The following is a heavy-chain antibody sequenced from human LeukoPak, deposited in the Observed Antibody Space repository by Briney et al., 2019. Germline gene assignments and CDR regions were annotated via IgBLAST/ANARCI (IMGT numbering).Heavy chain of an antibody. CDR3: ARAGLLWFGELISAFDI. CDR1: GFTFSSYA. CDR2: ISYDGSNK. J-gene: IGHJ3*02. D-gene: IGHD3-10*01. Sequence: GRSLRLSCAASGFTFSSYAMHWVRQAPGKGLEWVAVISYDGSNKYYADSVKGRFTISRDNSKNTLYLQMNSLRAEDTAVYYCARAGLLWFGELISAFDIWGQGTMVTVSS. V-gene: IGHV3-30*04.